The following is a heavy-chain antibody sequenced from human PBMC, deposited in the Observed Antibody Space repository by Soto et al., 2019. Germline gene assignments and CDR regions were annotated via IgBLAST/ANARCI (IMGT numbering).Heavy chain of an antibody. Sequence: EVQLVESGGGLAQPGGSLRLSCAASGFTFSNCWMSWARQAPGKGLEWVANIKGDGSVTQYVASVEGRFTISRDNAKYSLYLQMNSLRVEDTALYYCVIPTRSVRGMGVWGQGTTVTVSS. CDR2: IKGDGSVT. D-gene: IGHD6-6*01. CDR1: GFTFSNCW. J-gene: IGHJ6*02. V-gene: IGHV3-7*03. CDR3: VIPTRSVRGMGV.